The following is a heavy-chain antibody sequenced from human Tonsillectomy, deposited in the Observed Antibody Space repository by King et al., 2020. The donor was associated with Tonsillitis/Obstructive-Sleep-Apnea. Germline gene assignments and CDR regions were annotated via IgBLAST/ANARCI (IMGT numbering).Heavy chain of an antibody. CDR1: GGSISSSSYY. Sequence: QLQESGPGLVKPSETLSLTCTVSGGSISSSSYYWGWIRQPPGKGLEWIGSIYYSGSTYYNPSLMSRVTISVDTSKNQFSLKLSSVTAADTAVYYCARCYYYYYYMDDWGKGTTVTVSS. J-gene: IGHJ6*03. CDR3: ARCYYYYYYMDD. CDR2: IYYSGST. V-gene: IGHV4-39*01.